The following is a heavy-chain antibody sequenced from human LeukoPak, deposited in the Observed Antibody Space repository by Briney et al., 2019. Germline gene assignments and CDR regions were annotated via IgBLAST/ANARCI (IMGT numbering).Heavy chain of an antibody. CDR3: ARDRDYDYLDY. D-gene: IGHD5-12*01. CDR1: GFTFSSNG. CDR2: IWYDGSNK. V-gene: IGHV3-33*01. Sequence: GGSRRLSCAASGFTFSSNGMHWVRQAPGKGLEWVAVIWYDGSNKYYADSVKGRFTISRDNSKNTLYLQMNILRAEDTAVYYCARDRDYDYLDYWGQGTLVTVSS. J-gene: IGHJ4*02.